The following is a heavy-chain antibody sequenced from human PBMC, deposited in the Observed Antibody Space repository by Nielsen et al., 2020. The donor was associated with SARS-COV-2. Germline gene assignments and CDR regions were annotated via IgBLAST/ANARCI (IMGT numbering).Heavy chain of an antibody. V-gene: IGHV3-23*01. Sequence: GESLKISCAASGFTFSTYAMSWVRQAPGKGLEWVSGIVGSGGSTYYADSVKGRFTISRDNSKNTLYLQMNSLRAEDTAVYYCVRRIQLWSTSNDWYFDLWGRGTLVTVSS. CDR1: GFTFSTYA. CDR3: VRRIQLWSTSNDWYFDL. D-gene: IGHD5-18*01. CDR2: IVGSGGST. J-gene: IGHJ2*01.